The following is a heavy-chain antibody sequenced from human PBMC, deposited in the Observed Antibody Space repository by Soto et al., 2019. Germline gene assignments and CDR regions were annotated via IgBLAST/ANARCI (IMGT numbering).Heavy chain of an antibody. CDR3: ATLGTKTYYYDSSGYPFDY. D-gene: IGHD3-22*01. Sequence: GASVKVSCKASGYTFTGYYMHWVRQAPGQGLEWMGWINPNSGGTNYAQKFQGRVTITADESTSTAYMELSSLRSEDTAVYYCATLGTKTYYYDSSGYPFDYWGQGTLVTVSS. V-gene: IGHV1-2*02. CDR2: INPNSGGT. J-gene: IGHJ4*02. CDR1: GYTFTGYY.